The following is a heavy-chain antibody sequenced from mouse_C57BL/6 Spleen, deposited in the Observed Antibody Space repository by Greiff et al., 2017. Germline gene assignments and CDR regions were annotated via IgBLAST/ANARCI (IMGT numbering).Heavy chain of an antibody. D-gene: IGHD4-1*01. Sequence: VQLKESGPVLVKPGASVKMSCKASGYTFTDYYMNWVKQSHGKSLEWIGVINPYNGGTSYNQKFQGKATLTVDKSSSTAYMELNSLTSEDSAVYYCARNWDSDYWGQGTTLTVYS. V-gene: IGHV1-19*01. CDR3: ARNWDSDY. J-gene: IGHJ2*01. CDR1: GYTFTDYY. CDR2: INPYNGGT.